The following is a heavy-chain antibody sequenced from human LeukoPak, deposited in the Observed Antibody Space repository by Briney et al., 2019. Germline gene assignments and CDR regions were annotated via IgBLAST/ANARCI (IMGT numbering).Heavy chain of an antibody. V-gene: IGHV4-59*12. D-gene: IGHD5-12*01. CDR2: IYYSGST. J-gene: IGHJ6*02. CDR3: ARGLYSGYDYYYYGMDV. CDR1: GGSISSYY. Sequence: SETLSLTCTVPGGSISSYYWSWIRQPPGKGLEWIGYIYYSGSTNYNPSLKSRVTISVDTSKNQFSLKLSSVTAADTAVYYCARGLYSGYDYYYYGMDVWGQGTTVTVSS.